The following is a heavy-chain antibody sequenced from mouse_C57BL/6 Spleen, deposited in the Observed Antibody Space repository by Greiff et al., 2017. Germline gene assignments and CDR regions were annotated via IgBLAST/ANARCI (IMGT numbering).Heavy chain of an antibody. J-gene: IGHJ3*01. CDR3: ARAPCSNYEWFAY. D-gene: IGHD2-5*01. CDR1: GYTFTSYW. Sequence: QVQLQQPGAELVKPGASVKMSCKASGYTFTSYWITWVKQRPGQGLEWIGDIYPGSGSTNYNEKFKSKATLTVDTSSSTAYMQLSSLTSEDSAVYYCARAPCSNYEWFAYWGQGTLVTVSA. CDR2: IYPGSGST. V-gene: IGHV1-55*01.